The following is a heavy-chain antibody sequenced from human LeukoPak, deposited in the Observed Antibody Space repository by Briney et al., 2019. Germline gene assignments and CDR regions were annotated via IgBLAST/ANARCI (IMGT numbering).Heavy chain of an antibody. V-gene: IGHV4-31*03. CDR3: ARAKDFVYYYDLEGAFDI. D-gene: IGHD3-22*01. Sequence: PSETLSLTCTVSGGSISSGGYYWSWIRQHPGKGLEWIGYIYYSGSTYYNPSLKSRVTISVDTSKNQFSLKLSSVTAADTAVYYCARAKDFVYYYDLEGAFDIWGQGTMVTVSS. CDR2: IYYSGST. J-gene: IGHJ3*02. CDR1: GGSISSGGYY.